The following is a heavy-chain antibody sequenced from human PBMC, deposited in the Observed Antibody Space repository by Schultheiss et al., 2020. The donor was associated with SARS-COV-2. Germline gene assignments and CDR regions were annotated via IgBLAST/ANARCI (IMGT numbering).Heavy chain of an antibody. D-gene: IGHD6-13*01. CDR3: ARVGDGIGAAGGHSLDV. J-gene: IGHJ6*02. CDR2: ISGSGANT. V-gene: IGHV3-23*01. Sequence: GGSLRLSCAASGFTFNTDAMSWVRQAPGKGLEWVSDISGSGANTYYADSVKGRFTISRDNSKNTLYMQMNSLRAEDTAVYYCARVGDGIGAAGGHSLDVWGQGTTVTVAS. CDR1: GFTFNTDA.